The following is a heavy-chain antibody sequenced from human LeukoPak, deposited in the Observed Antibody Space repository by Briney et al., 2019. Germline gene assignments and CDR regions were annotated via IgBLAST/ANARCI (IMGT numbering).Heavy chain of an antibody. D-gene: IGHD2-2*01. CDR1: GYTFSSYD. V-gene: IGHV1-8*01. J-gene: IGHJ4*02. Sequence: ASVKVSCKTSGYTFSSYDVTWVRQAPGQGLEYMGWMNPNSGNTGCAQKFRGRITMTSGASITSAYMELSSLTSEDTAVYYCARAVRNQLLSEYWGQGTLITVSS. CDR3: ARAVRNQLLSEY. CDR2: MNPNSGNT.